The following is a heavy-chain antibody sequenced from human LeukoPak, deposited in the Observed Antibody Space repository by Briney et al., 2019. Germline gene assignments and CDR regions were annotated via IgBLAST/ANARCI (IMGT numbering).Heavy chain of an antibody. CDR2: IYYSGST. Sequence: SETLSLTCTVSGGSISSYYWSWIRQPPGKGLEWVGYIYYSGSTNYKPSLESRVTISVDTSKNQFSLNLTSVTAADTAVYFCARSFTVGAFDFWGQGTMVTVSS. CDR1: GGSISSYY. V-gene: IGHV4-59*08. CDR3: ARSFTVGAFDF. D-gene: IGHD3-10*01. J-gene: IGHJ3*01.